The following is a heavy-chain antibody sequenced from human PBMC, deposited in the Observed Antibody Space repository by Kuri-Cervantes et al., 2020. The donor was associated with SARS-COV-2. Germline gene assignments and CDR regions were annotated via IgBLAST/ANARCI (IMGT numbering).Heavy chain of an antibody. CDR2: ISYDGKKK. CDR3: ARDNSGTTFSVF. V-gene: IGHV3-30*03. Sequence: GGSLRLSCAASGFTFSSYGTHWVRQAPGKGLEWVAVISYDGKKKKCIGSGKGRFTISRDNSQNTVYLRMTNLRSEDTAMYYCARDNSGTTFSVFWGQGTMVTVSS. D-gene: IGHD1-1*01. CDR1: GFTFSSYG. J-gene: IGHJ3*01.